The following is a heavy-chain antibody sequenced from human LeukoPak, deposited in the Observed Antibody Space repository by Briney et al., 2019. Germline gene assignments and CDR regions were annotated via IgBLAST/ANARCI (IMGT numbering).Heavy chain of an antibody. V-gene: IGHV3-7*05. CDR2: IKEDGSAK. CDR3: VMDMDV. J-gene: IGHJ6*02. CDR1: GFIFSSYW. Sequence: PGGSLRLSCAASGFIFSSYWMNWVRQAPGKGLEWVANIKEDGSAKYYVDSVKGRFTISRDDAKNSLYLQMNSLRAEDTAVYYCVMDMDVWGQGTTVTVSS.